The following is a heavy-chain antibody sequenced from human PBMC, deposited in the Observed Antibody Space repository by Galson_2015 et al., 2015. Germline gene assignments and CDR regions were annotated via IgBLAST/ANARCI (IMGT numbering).Heavy chain of an antibody. Sequence: SLRLSCAASGFTFSSYGMHWVRQAPGKGLEWVAVISYDGSNKYYADSVKGRFTISRDNSKNTLYLQMNSLRAEDTAVYYCAKEMAGANGLLFYYDSSGHFDIWGQGTMVTVSS. CDR1: GFTFSSYG. V-gene: IGHV3-30*18. CDR2: ISYDGSNK. CDR3: AKEMAGANGLLFYYDSSGHFDI. D-gene: IGHD3-22*01. J-gene: IGHJ3*02.